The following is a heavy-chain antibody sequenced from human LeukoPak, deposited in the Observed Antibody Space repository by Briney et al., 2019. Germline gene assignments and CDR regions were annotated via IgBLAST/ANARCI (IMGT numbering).Heavy chain of an antibody. J-gene: IGHJ4*02. Sequence: GGSLRLSCTASGFTFGDHAMSWVRQAPGKGLEWVGFIRSKTYGKTTEYAASVKGRFAISRDDSKNIAYLQMNSLKTEDTAIYYCTRFVPYLDYWGQGTLVTVSS. CDR1: GFTFGDHA. D-gene: IGHD3-16*01. CDR2: IRSKTYGKTT. V-gene: IGHV3-49*04. CDR3: TRFVPYLDY.